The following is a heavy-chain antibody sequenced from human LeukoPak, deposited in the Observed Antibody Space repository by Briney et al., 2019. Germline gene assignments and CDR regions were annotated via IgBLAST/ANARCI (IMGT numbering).Heavy chain of an antibody. V-gene: IGHV4-39*01. CDR3: AGTMVRGVIGAFDI. CDR2: IYYSGST. D-gene: IGHD3-10*01. J-gene: IGHJ3*02. CDR1: GGSISSSSYY. Sequence: SETLSLTCTVSGGSISSSSYYWGWIRQPPGKGLEWIGSIYYSGSTYYNPSLKSRVTISVDTSKNQSSLKLSSVTAADTAVYYCAGTMVRGVIGAFDIWGQGTMVTVSS.